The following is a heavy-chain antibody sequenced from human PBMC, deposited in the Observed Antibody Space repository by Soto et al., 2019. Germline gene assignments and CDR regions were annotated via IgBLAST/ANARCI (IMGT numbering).Heavy chain of an antibody. V-gene: IGHV4-59*01. J-gene: IGHJ4*02. Sequence: SETLSLTCSISGGSISGYRWNWIRQTPGKGLEWIGYIYYSGSTNYNPSLKSRVTISVDTSKSQFSLKLSSVTAADTVVYTWARGTSFGRWDQGTLVSV. CDR2: IYYSGST. D-gene: IGHD3-3*01. CDR3: ARGTSFGR. CDR1: GGSISGYR.